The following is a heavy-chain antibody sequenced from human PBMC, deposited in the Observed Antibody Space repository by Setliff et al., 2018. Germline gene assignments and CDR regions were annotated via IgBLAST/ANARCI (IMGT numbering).Heavy chain of an antibody. CDR3: AKPQVELRWGFES. CDR1: GGSISSYY. V-gene: IGHV4-4*08. CDR2: IYTSGST. Sequence: SETLSLTCTVSGGSISSYYWSWIRQPPGKGLEWIGYIYTSGSTNYNPSLKTRVTMSVDTSKNQFSLKLSSVTAADTAVYYCAKPQVELRWGFESWGQGTLVTVSS. J-gene: IGHJ4*02. D-gene: IGHD1-26*01.